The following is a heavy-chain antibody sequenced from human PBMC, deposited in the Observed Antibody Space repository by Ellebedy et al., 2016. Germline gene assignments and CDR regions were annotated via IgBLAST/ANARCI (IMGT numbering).Heavy chain of an antibody. V-gene: IGHV3-9*01. D-gene: IGHD3-3*01. Sequence: SLKISXAASGFTFDDYSMHRVRQPPGKGLEWVSGLSWTSGIIDYGDSVKGRFTISRDNAKKSLYLQMNSLRADDTALYYCAKGTGRFLEWLSTYPFDFWGQGIQVTVSS. CDR2: LSWTSGII. CDR1: GFTFDDYS. CDR3: AKGTGRFLEWLSTYPFDF. J-gene: IGHJ4*02.